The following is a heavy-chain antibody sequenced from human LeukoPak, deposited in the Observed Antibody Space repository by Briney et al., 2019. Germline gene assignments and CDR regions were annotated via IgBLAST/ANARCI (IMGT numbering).Heavy chain of an antibody. CDR2: GGSGGST. CDR3: AKMRGQYYHSYYMDA. CDR1: GFIFSSYA. V-gene: IGHV3-23*01. Sequence: GGSLRLSCAASGFIFSSYAMSWVRQAPGKGLEWVSYGGSGGSTYYADSVKGRFTVSRDNSKSTLYLQMNSLTAEDTAVYYCAKMRGQYYHSYYMDAWGKGTTVAVSS. J-gene: IGHJ6*03.